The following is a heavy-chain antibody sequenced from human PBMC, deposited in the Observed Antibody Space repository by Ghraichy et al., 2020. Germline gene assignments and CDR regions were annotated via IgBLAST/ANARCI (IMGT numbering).Heavy chain of an antibody. Sequence: GESLNISCAASGFTFNDRHMDWVRQAPGKELEWVGRISTKTKGYTTEYAASVRGRFTISRDDSKTSVYLQMNSLKTEDTAVYFCASLVTRSTTAGHWGQGTLVTVSS. D-gene: IGHD1-1*01. V-gene: IGHV3-72*01. CDR1: GFTFNDRH. J-gene: IGHJ4*02. CDR2: ISTKTKGYTT. CDR3: ASLVTRSTTAGH.